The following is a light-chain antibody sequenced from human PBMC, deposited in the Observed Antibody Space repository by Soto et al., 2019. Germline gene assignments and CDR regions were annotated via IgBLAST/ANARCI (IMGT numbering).Light chain of an antibody. J-gene: IGLJ1*01. Sequence: VLTQAPSVSGTPGQRVTITCSGSSSNIGRNSVNWYQHLPGTAPKLLTHGNNHRPSGVPDRFSGSKSGTSASLAISGLQPEDEADYCCAARDDSLNEYVFGDGTKVTVL. CDR1: SSNIGRNS. CDR2: GNN. CDR3: AARDDSLNEYV. V-gene: IGLV1-44*01.